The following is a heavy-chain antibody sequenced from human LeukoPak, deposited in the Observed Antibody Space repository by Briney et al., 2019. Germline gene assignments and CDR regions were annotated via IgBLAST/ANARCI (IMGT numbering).Heavy chain of an antibody. D-gene: IGHD3-3*01. Sequence: GGSLRLSCTASGFTFSHHWMTWVRQAPGKGLEWVANIKEDGSEKDYVDSVKGRFTISRDNGKNSLYLQMNSLRGEDTAVYYCARLNWNYADYWGQGTLVTV. CDR2: IKEDGSEK. CDR3: ARLNWNYADY. V-gene: IGHV3-7*01. CDR1: GFTFSHHW. J-gene: IGHJ4*02.